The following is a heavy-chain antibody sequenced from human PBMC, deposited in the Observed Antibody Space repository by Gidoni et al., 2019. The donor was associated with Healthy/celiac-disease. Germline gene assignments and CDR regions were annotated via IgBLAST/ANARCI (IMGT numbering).Heavy chain of an antibody. J-gene: IGHJ3*02. V-gene: IGHV1-18*01. CDR2: ISAYNGNT. CDR3: ARNTYGDYANAFDI. Sequence: QVQLVQSGAEVKKPGASVKVSCKASGYTFPSYGISWVRQAPGQGLEWMVWISAYNGNTNYAQKLQGRVTMTTDTYTSTAYMELRSLRSDDTAVYYCARNTYGDYANAFDIWGQGTMVTVSS. CDR1: GYTFPSYG. D-gene: IGHD4-17*01.